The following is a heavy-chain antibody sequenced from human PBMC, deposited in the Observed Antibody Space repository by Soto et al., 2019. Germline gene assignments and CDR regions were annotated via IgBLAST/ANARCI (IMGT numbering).Heavy chain of an antibody. CDR1: GGSISSYY. CDR2: IYYSGST. J-gene: IGHJ6*03. Sequence: NPSETLSLTCTVSGGSISSYYWSWIRQPPGKGLEWIGYIYYSGSTNYNPSLKSRVTISVDTSKNQFSLKLSSVTAADTAVYYCAAIPEPRYSSSGRGNYYYYMDVWGKGTTVTVSS. CDR3: AAIPEPRYSSSGRGNYYYYMDV. D-gene: IGHD6-6*01. V-gene: IGHV4-59*08.